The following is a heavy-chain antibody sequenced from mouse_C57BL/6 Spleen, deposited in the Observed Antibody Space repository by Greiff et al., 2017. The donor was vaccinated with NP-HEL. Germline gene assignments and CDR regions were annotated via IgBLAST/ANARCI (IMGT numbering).Heavy chain of an antibody. CDR2: INPNNGGT. Sequence: VQLQQSGPELVKPGASVKISCKASGYTFTDYYMNWVKQSHGKSLEWIGDINPNNGGTSYNQKFKGKATLTVDKSSSTAYMELRSLTSEDSAVYYCARMTYYLDYWGQGTTRTVSS. CDR1: GYTFTDYY. J-gene: IGHJ2*01. V-gene: IGHV1-26*01. CDR3: ARMTYYLDY.